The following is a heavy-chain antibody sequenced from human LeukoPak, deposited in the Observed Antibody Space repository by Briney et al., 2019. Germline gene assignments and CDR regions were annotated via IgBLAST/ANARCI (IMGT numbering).Heavy chain of an antibody. CDR2: ISSSGDNT. D-gene: IGHD1-1*01. V-gene: IGHV3-23*01. CDR1: GFVFSTYA. Sequence: GGSLRLSCAASGFVFSTYAMGWVRQAPGKGLEWVSAISSSGDNTYYADSVKGQFTISRDNSKNTLDPQMNSLRAEDTAMYHCAKVKALDAVASYFDYWGQGTLVTVSS. J-gene: IGHJ4*02. CDR3: AKVKALDAVASYFDY.